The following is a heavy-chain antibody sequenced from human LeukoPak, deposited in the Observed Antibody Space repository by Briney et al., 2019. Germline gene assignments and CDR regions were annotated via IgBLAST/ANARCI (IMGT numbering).Heavy chain of an antibody. CDR2: ISYDGSNK. CDR1: GFTFSSYG. J-gene: IGHJ4*02. CDR3: AKGHDIVATLDY. V-gene: IGHV3-30*18. Sequence: PGGSLRLSCAASGFTFSSYGMHWVRQAPGKGLEWVAVISYDGSNKYYADSVKGRFTISRDNSKNTLYLQMNSLRAEDTAVYYCAKGHDIVATLDYWGQGTLVTVSS. D-gene: IGHD5-12*01.